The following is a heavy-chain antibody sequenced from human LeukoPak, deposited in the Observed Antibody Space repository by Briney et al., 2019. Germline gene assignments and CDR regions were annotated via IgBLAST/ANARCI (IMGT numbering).Heavy chain of an antibody. Sequence: SETLSLTCTVSGGSISSDSYYWAWIRQPPGKGLEWIASIYYSGSTYYNLSLKSRVTISVDTSRNQFSLKLTSVTAADTAVYYCAYNRNFALDNWGQGTLVTVSS. CDR2: IYYSGST. CDR1: GGSISSDSYY. J-gene: IGHJ4*02. V-gene: IGHV4-39*07. CDR3: AYNRNFALDN. D-gene: IGHD1-14*01.